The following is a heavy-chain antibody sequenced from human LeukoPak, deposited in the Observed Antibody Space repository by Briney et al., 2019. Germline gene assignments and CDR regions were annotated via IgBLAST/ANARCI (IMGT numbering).Heavy chain of an antibody. CDR3: ARGLRWLQFGVDY. CDR1: GGSFSGYY. CDR2: INHSGST. J-gene: IGHJ4*02. D-gene: IGHD5-24*01. V-gene: IGHV4-34*01. Sequence: SETLSLTCAVYGGSFSGYYWSWIRQPPGRGLEWIGEINHSGSTNYNPSLKSRVTISVDTSKNQFSLKLSSVTAADTAVYYCARGLRWLQFGVDYWGQGTLVTVSS.